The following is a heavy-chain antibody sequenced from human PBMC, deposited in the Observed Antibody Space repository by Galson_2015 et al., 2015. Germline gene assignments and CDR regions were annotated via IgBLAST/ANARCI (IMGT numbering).Heavy chain of an antibody. Sequence: SLRLSCAASGFTFSSYGMHWVRQAPGKGPEWVGVISYDGSNKYYADSVKGRFSISRDNSKNKLYLQMNSLRTEDTAVCYCARYYGDYEAVAYDIWGQGTMVTVSS. V-gene: IGHV3-30*03. D-gene: IGHD4-17*01. CDR3: ARYYGDYEAVAYDI. CDR1: GFTFSSYG. CDR2: ISYDGSNK. J-gene: IGHJ3*02.